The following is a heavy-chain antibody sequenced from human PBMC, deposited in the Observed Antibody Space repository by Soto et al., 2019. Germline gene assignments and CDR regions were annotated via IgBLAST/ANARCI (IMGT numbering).Heavy chain of an antibody. CDR3: TRVGSLYDFWSGLEDY. CDR1: GFTFGDYA. D-gene: IGHD3-3*01. CDR2: IRSKAYGGTT. V-gene: IGHV3-49*03. J-gene: IGHJ4*02. Sequence: GGSLRLSCTASGFTFGDYAMSWIRQAPGKGLEWVGFIRSKAYGGTTEYAASVKGRFTISRDDSKSIAYLQMNSLKTEDTAVYYCTRVGSLYDFWSGLEDYWGQGTLVTVSS.